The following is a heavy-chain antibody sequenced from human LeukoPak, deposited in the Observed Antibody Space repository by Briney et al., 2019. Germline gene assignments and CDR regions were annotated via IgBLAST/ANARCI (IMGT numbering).Heavy chain of an antibody. CDR1: GDAYRSYA. CDR3: ATPPPHSYFDWLPFDS. CDR2: LIPIFDTA. D-gene: IGHD3-9*01. J-gene: IGHJ5*01. Sequence: ESSEEVYCKAAGDAYRSYAISWTRQYSGQCLQCPGGLIPIFDTANYAQKLQSRVTITADKSTSPAYMELSSLRPEDTAVYYCATPPPHSYFDWLPFDSWGQGTLVTVSS. V-gene: IGHV1-69*06.